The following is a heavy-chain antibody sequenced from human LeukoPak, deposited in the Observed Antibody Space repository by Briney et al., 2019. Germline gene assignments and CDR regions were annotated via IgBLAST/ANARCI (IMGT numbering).Heavy chain of an antibody. CDR2: ISSSGSTI. D-gene: IGHD6-13*01. CDR3: ARDGRYSSSWFNYYYYMDV. J-gene: IGHJ6*03. CDR1: GFTFSSYE. V-gene: IGHV3-48*03. Sequence: GGSLRLSCAASGFTFSSYEMNWVRQAPGKGLEWVSYISSSGSTIYYADSVKGRFTISRDNAKNSLYLQMNSLRAEDTAVYYCARDGRYSSSWFNYYYYMDVWGKGTTVTVSS.